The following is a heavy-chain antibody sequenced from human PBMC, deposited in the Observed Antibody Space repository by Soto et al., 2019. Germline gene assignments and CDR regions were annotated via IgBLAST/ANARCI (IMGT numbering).Heavy chain of an antibody. Sequence: SETLSLTCTFSGGSISRGGYYWSWIRQHPGNGLEWIGYIYYSASTYYNPSLKSRVTISVDTSKNQFSLKLSSVTAADTGVYYCAREAEYYYYSSGYYDNWFDPWGQGTLVTVSS. D-gene: IGHD3-22*01. V-gene: IGHV4-31*03. CDR2: IYYSAST. CDR3: AREAEYYYYSSGYYDNWFDP. CDR1: GGSISRGGYY. J-gene: IGHJ5*02.